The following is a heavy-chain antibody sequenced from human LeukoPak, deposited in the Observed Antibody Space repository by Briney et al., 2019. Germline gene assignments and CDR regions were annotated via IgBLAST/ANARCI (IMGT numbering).Heavy chain of an antibody. V-gene: IGHV3-33*06. J-gene: IGHJ4*02. CDR2: IWYDGSNK. CDR1: GFTFSSYG. Sequence: PGGSLRLSCAASGFTFSSYGMHWVRQAPGKGLEWVAVIWYDGSNKYYADSVKGRFTISRDNSKNTLYLQMSSLRAEDTAVYYCAKPRIRLGYYYDSSGYDYWGQGTLVTVSS. CDR3: AKPRIRLGYYYDSSGYDY. D-gene: IGHD3-22*01.